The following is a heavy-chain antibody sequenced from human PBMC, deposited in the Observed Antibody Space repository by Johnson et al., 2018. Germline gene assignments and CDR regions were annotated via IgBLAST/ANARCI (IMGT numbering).Heavy chain of an antibody. Sequence: QVQLVESGAEVTKPGASVKVYCKASGYTFTNSDLNWVRQAAGQGLEWMGWMNPNTGHTGYAQKFQDRVTMTRNTSISPAYVELRSLRAEDKAVHYCATRGTSSHYYYYYMDVWGIGTTVTVSS. CDR2: MNPNTGHT. D-gene: IGHD6-6*01. CDR3: ATRGTSSHYYYYYMDV. J-gene: IGHJ6*03. V-gene: IGHV1-8*01. CDR1: GYTFTNSD.